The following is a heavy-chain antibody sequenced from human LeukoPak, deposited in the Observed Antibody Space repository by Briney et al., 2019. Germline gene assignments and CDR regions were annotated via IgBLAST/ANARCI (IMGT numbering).Heavy chain of an antibody. CDR3: ARDPPGIAASVSGG. J-gene: IGHJ4*02. CDR2: IYSGGTT. Sequence: PGGSLRLSCKASGFTVSNNYMNWVRQAPGKGLEWVALIYSGGTTNYADSVKGRFTISRDNSKNTLYLQMTNVRAEDTAVYYCARDPPGIAASVSGGWGQGTLVTVSS. D-gene: IGHD6-13*01. V-gene: IGHV3-53*01. CDR1: GFTVSNNY.